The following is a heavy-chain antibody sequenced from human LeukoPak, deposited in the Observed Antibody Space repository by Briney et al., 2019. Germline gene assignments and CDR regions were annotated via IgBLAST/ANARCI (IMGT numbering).Heavy chain of an antibody. CDR1: GGSISSYY. CDR3: ARALNSYSSSPRFDP. Sequence: PSETLSLTCTVPGGSISSYYWSWIRQPPRKGLEWIGYIYYSGSTNYNPSLKSRVTISVDTSKNQFSLKLSSVTAADTAVYYCARALNSYSSSPRFDPWGQGTLVTVSS. V-gene: IGHV4-59*01. D-gene: IGHD6-6*01. J-gene: IGHJ5*02. CDR2: IYYSGST.